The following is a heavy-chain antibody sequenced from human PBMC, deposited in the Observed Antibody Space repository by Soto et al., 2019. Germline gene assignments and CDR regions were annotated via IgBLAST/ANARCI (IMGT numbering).Heavy chain of an antibody. CDR1: GDSISTYY. D-gene: IGHD2-15*01. CDR3: GGSCYFLPGIDY. CDR2: IYYNGNT. Sequence: PSETLSLTCTVSGDSISTYYWSWIRQPPGKGLEWIAYIYYNGNTNYNPSLKSRVTISVDTSKNQFSLKLNSVTAADTAVYCSGGSCYFLPGIDYWGQGTLVTVSS. V-gene: IGHV4-59*03. J-gene: IGHJ4*02.